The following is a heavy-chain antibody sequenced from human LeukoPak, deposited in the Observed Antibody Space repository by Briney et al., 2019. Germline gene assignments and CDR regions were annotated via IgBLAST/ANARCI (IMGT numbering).Heavy chain of an antibody. CDR2: MSPNSGNT. CDR1: RYTFSNYD. J-gene: IGHJ1*01. Sequence: ASVKVSCKASRYTFSNYDINWVRQATGQGLEWMGWMSPNSGNTGYAQKFQGRVTMTRDTSTSTVYMELSSLRSEDTAVYYCARDRKGAPGRAQYFQHWGQGTLVTVSS. V-gene: IGHV1-8*01. D-gene: IGHD1-26*01. CDR3: ARDRKGAPGRAQYFQH.